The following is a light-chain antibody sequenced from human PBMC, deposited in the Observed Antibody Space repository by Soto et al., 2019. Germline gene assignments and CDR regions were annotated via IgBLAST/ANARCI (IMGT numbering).Light chain of an antibody. CDR3: QQLRSYPST. Sequence: IQLTQYTYSLSASVGDRVTVTCRASQDIRNYLAWYQQKPGKAPKLLICDASTLYSGVPSRFSGSGSGTDFTLTISGLQPEDFAAYYCQQLRSYPSTFGGGTNVDIK. CDR2: DAS. J-gene: IGKJ4*01. CDR1: QDIRNY. V-gene: IGKV1-9*01.